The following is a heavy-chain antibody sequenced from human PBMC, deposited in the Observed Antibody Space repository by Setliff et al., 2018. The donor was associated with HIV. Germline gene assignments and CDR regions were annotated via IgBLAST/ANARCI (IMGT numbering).Heavy chain of an antibody. J-gene: IGHJ4*02. CDR3: ARGWAAYDSTGMTPY. CDR2: VNPYTGDT. Sequence: ASVKVSCKTSGYTFVGYYIHWVRLAPGQGLEWMGRVNPYTGDTDYGQRFQGRVTMTRDTSINIAYMELSRLRSDDTAVNYCARGWAAYDSTGMTPYWGQGTQVTVSS. CDR1: GYTFVGYY. D-gene: IGHD3-22*01. V-gene: IGHV1-2*06.